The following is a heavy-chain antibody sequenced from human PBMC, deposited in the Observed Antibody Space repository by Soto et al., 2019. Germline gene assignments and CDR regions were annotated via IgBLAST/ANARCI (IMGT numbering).Heavy chain of an antibody. Sequence: EVQLVESGGGLVQPGWSLRLSCAASGFTFSSYSMNWVRQAPGKGLEWLSYISSSISTMHYADSVKGRFTISRDNAKNSLYLQINSLRDEDTAVYYCAREVRDTAVADFDYWGQGTLVTVSS. D-gene: IGHD5-18*01. J-gene: IGHJ4*02. CDR3: AREVRDTAVADFDY. CDR2: ISSSISTM. V-gene: IGHV3-48*02. CDR1: GFTFSSYS.